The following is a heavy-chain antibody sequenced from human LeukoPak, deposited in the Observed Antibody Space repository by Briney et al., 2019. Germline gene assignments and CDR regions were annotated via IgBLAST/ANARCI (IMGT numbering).Heavy chain of an antibody. J-gene: IGHJ4*02. CDR1: GFTFDDYA. D-gene: IGHD2-2*01. V-gene: IGHV3-9*03. CDR3: AKGYCSSTSCYVDY. Sequence: GGSLRLSCAASGFTFDDYAMHWVRQAPGKGLEWVSGISWNSGSIGYADSVKGRFTISRDNAKNSLYLQMNSLRAEDMALYYCAKGYCSSTSCYVDYWGQGTLVTVSS. CDR2: ISWNSGSI.